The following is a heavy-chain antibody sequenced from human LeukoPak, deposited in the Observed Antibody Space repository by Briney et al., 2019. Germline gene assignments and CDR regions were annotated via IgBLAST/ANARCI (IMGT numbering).Heavy chain of an antibody. V-gene: IGHV1-8*02. CDR3: ARGPPFTLRGQHYYYYGMDV. Sequence: ALVKVSCKASGYTFTGYYMHWVRQAPGQGLEWMGWINPNSGNTGYAQKFQGRVTMTRNTSISTAYMELSSLRSEDTAVYYCARGPPFTLRGQHYYYYGMDVWGQGTTVTVSS. J-gene: IGHJ6*02. CDR1: GYTFTGYY. D-gene: IGHD1-1*01. CDR2: INPNSGNT.